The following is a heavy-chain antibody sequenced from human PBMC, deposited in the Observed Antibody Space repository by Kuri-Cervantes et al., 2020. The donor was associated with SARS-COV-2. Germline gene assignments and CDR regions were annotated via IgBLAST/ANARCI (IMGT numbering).Heavy chain of an antibody. J-gene: IGHJ3*02. CDR2: IIPIFGTA. V-gene: IGHV1-69*06. CDR1: GGTFSSYA. D-gene: IGHD2-2*01. Sequence: SVKVSCKVSGGTFSSYAISWVRQAPGQGLEWMGGIIPIFGTANYAQKFQGRVTITADKSTSTAYMELSSLRSEDTAVYYCARGRPLSSDAFDIWGQGTMVTVSS. CDR3: ARGRPLSSDAFDI.